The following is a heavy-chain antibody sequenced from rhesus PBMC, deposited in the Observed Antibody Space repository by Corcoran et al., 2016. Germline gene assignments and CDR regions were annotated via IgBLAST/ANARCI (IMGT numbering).Heavy chain of an antibody. J-gene: IGHJ4*01. V-gene: IGHV4-73*01. CDR2: IYGNSAST. D-gene: IGHD6-13*01. Sequence: QVQLQQWGEGRVKPSETLSLTRAVYGGSISGYYYWSWIRQPPGKGLEWIGYIYGNSASTNYNPSLKNRVTISKDTSKHQFSLTLSSVTAADTAVYYCAGSGPYSSWSTRFDYWGQGVLVTVSS. CDR1: GGSISGYYY. CDR3: AGSGPYSSWSTRFDY.